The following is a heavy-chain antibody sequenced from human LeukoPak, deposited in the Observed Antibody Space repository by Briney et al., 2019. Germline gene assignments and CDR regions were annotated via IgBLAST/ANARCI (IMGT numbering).Heavy chain of an antibody. CDR2: IYYSGST. J-gene: IGHJ4*02. D-gene: IGHD3-10*01. Sequence: PSQTLSLTCTVSGGSISSGDYYWSWIRQPPGKGLEWIGYIYYSGSTYYNPSLKSRVTISVDTSKNQFSLKLSSVTAADTAVYYCARVVGDYYGSGSYYFDYWGQGTLVTVSS. CDR1: GGSISSGDYY. V-gene: IGHV4-30-4*01. CDR3: ARVVGDYYGSGSYYFDY.